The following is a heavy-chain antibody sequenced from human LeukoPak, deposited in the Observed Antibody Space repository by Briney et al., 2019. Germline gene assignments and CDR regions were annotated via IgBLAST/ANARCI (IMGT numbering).Heavy chain of an antibody. CDR3: ARGGRGGYNYLY. Sequence: PSETLSLTCNVSGDSMNTYYWSWIRQPPGKGLDWIGYIYYIGSTNYNPSLRGRVTISIDTSKNQFSLKVSSVTAADTAVYYCARGGRGGYNYLYWGHGTLVTVSS. CDR2: IYYIGST. D-gene: IGHD5-24*01. CDR1: GDSMNTYY. J-gene: IGHJ4*01. V-gene: IGHV4-59*01.